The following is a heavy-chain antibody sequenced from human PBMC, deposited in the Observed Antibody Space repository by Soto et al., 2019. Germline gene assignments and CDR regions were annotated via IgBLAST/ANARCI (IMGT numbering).Heavy chain of an antibody. CDR3: ARDLNPYYYDSSGLGGI. V-gene: IGHV3-21*01. D-gene: IGHD3-22*01. CDR2: ISSSSSYI. Sequence: VGSLRLSCAASGFTFSSYSMNWVRQAPGKGLEWVSSISSSSSYIYYADSVKGRFTISRDNAKNSLYLQMNSLRAEDTAVYYCARDLNPYYYDSSGLGGIWGQGTMLTVSS. J-gene: IGHJ3*02. CDR1: GFTFSSYS.